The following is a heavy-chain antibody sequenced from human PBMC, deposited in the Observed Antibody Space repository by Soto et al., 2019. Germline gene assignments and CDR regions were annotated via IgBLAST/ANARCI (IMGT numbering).Heavy chain of an antibody. V-gene: IGHV3-23*01. D-gene: IGHD3-16*01. Sequence: PGGSLRLSCAASGFTFSSYAMRWVRQAPGTGLEWVSSISGNGDNTFYGDSVKGRITISRDNSKNTVYLQMNSLRAEDTDVYYCAQAPRGEGYLFYGGAYWGQGTLVTVSS. CDR1: GFTFSSYA. CDR3: AQAPRGEGYLFYGGAY. J-gene: IGHJ4*02. CDR2: ISGNGDNT.